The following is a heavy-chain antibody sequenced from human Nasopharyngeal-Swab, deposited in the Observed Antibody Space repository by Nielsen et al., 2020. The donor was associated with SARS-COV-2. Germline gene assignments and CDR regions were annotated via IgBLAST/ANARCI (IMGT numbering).Heavy chain of an antibody. CDR2: ISSSSSYI. Sequence: GESLKISCVASGFTFSSYSMNWVRQAPGKGLEWVSSISSSSSYIYYADSVKGRFTISRDNAKNSLYLQMNSLRAEDTAVYYCARARRGVDYYMDVWGKGTTVTVSS. D-gene: IGHD3-10*01. V-gene: IGHV3-21*01. CDR3: ARARRGVDYYMDV. CDR1: GFTFSSYS. J-gene: IGHJ6*03.